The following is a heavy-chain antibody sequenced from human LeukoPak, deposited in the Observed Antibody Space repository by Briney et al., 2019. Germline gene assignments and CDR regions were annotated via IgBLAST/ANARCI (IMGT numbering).Heavy chain of an antibody. CDR2: IKQDGSDI. J-gene: IGHJ4*02. Sequence: GGSLRLSCAASGFTFSSYWMSWVRQAPGKGLEWVANIKQDGSDIDYVDSVKGRFTISRDNAQNSLSLQMNSLRAEDTGVYYCARGPPTTVTQYFDYWGQGTLVTVSS. CDR1: GFTFSSYW. CDR3: ARGPPTTVTQYFDY. V-gene: IGHV3-7*01. D-gene: IGHD4-17*01.